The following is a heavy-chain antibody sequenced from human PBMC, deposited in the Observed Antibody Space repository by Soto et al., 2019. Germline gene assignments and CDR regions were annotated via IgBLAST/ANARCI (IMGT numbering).Heavy chain of an antibody. V-gene: IGHV1-69*06. CDR3: ARSDYYGGNSGAHAFDI. CDR1: GGTFSSYA. J-gene: IGHJ3*02. D-gene: IGHD4-17*01. CDR2: IIPIFGTA. Sequence: QVQLVQSGAEVKKPGSSVKVSCKASGGTFSSYAISWVRQAPGQGLEWMGGIIPIFGTANYAQKFQGSVTITADKSTSTAYMELSSLRSEDTAVYYCARSDYYGGNSGAHAFDIWGQGTMVTVSS.